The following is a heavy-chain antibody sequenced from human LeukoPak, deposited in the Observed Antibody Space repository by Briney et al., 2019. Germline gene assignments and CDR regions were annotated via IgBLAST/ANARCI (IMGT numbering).Heavy chain of an antibody. CDR2: IKRDGSEK. J-gene: IGHJ4*02. CDR1: GFTFSSYW. V-gene: IGHV3-7*01. D-gene: IGHD5-18*01. Sequence: GGPLRLSCAASGFTFSSYWMNWVRQPPGKGLEWVANIKRDGSEKYYVHSVKGRFTISRDNAKNSLYLQMNSLRAEDTAVYYCARDPSRGYTYGYGDYWGQGTLVTVSS. CDR3: ARDPSRGYTYGYGDY.